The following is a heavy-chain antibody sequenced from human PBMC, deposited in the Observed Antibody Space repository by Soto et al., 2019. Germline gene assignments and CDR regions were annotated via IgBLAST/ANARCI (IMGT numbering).Heavy chain of an antibody. CDR3: ARDFAYFDS. J-gene: IGHJ4*02. CDR2: IYYSGST. D-gene: IGHD3-3*01. Sequence: PSETLSLTCTVSGGSISSGDYYWSWIRQPPGKGLEWIGYIYYSGSTYYNPSLKSRVSISMDTSKNQFSLNLDSVTAADTAVYFCARDFAYFDSWGQGTLVTVSS. V-gene: IGHV4-30-4*02. CDR1: GGSISSGDYY.